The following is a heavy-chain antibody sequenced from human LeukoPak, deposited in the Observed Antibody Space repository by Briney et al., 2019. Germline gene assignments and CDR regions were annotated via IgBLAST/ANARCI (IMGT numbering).Heavy chain of an antibody. Sequence: GGSLRLSCAASGFTFSSYAMSWVRQAPGKGLEWVSAISGSGGSTYYADSVKGRFTISRDNSKNTLYLQMNSLRAEDTAVYYCATDGVIIPSYFVYWGQGTLVTVSS. CDR1: GFTFSSYA. CDR3: ATDGVIIPSYFVY. J-gene: IGHJ4*02. D-gene: IGHD3-3*01. CDR2: ISGSGGST. V-gene: IGHV3-23*01.